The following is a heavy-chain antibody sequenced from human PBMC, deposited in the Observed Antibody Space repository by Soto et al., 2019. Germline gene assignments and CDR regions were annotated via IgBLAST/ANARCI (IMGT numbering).Heavy chain of an antibody. CDR2: IKQDGSEK. CDR1: GFTFSSYW. Sequence: EVQLVESGGGLVQPGGSLRLSCAASGFTFSSYWMSWVRQAPGKGLEWVANIKQDGSEKYYVDSVKGRFTISRDNAKNSLYLQMNSLRAEDTAVYYCARYYDFWSGLDTYSFDIWGQGTMITVSS. V-gene: IGHV3-7*01. CDR3: ARYYDFWSGLDTYSFDI. J-gene: IGHJ3*02. D-gene: IGHD3-3*01.